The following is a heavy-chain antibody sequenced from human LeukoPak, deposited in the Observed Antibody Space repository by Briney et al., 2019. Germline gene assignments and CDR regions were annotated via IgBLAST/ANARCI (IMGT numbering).Heavy chain of an antibody. CDR3: AGPPRGGYYTYYTMDV. CDR2: ISGSGGST. Sequence: GGSLRLSCAASGFTFSSYAMSWVRQAPGKGLEWVSGISGSGGSTYYADSVKGRFTISRDNSKNTVYLQMNSLRAEDTAVYYCAGPPRGGYYTYYTMDVWGQGTTVTVSS. D-gene: IGHD3-22*01. V-gene: IGHV3-23*01. CDR1: GFTFSSYA. J-gene: IGHJ6*02.